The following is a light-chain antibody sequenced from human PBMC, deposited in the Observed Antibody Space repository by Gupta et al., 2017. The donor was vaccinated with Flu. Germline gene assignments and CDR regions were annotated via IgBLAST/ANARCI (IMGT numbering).Light chain of an antibody. CDR3: QTWDTGANGV. Sequence: QLVLTQSPSASASLGASVKLTCTLSSGHSSYAIAWHQQLPEKGPRYLMKLNSDGSHYKGDGIPDRFSGSSSGAERYLTISSLQSEDEADYYCQTWDTGANGVFGGGTKLTVL. CDR2: LNSDGSH. V-gene: IGLV4-69*01. CDR1: SGHSSYA. J-gene: IGLJ3*02.